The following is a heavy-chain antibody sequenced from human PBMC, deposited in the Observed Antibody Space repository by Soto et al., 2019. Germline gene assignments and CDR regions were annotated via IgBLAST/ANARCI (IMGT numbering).Heavy chain of an antibody. V-gene: IGHV3-30-3*01. J-gene: IGHJ4*02. CDR1: GFTFSSYA. CDR3: ARDGDIVATIFAYFDY. CDR2: ISYDGSNK. D-gene: IGHD5-12*01. Sequence: QVQLVESGGGVVQPGRSLRLSCAASGFTFSSYAMHWVRQAPSKGLEWVAVISYDGSNKYYADSVKGRFTISRDNSKNTLYLQMNSLRAEDTAVYYCARDGDIVATIFAYFDYWGQGTLVTVSS.